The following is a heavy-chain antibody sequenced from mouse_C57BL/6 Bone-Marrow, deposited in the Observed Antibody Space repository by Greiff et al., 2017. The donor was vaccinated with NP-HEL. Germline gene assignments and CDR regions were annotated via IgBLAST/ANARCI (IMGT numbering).Heavy chain of an antibody. V-gene: IGHV1-36*01. CDR2: VYPYSGGT. CDR3: TKLWGIYDYDPLQYMDV. CDR1: GFTFTDYY. D-gene: IGHD2-4*01. Sequence: EVQLQQSGPVLVKPGPSVKLSCKASGFTFTDYYMHWVKPSPGQSLEWIGLVYPYSGGTSYNQKFKGKATLTVDTSSSTAYMKLNSLTSEDSAVYYGTKLWGIYDYDPLQYMDVWGTGTTVTVSS. J-gene: IGHJ1*03.